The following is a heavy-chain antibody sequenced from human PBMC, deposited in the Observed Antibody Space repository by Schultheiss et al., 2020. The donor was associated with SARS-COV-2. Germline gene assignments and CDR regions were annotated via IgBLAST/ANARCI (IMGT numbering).Heavy chain of an antibody. CDR3: ARDPLAASGAFDY. CDR1: GFTFSRHN. V-gene: IGHV3-48*01. CDR2: ISGTDSII. Sequence: GGSLRLSCAASGFTFSRHNMNWVRQAPGKGLEWISYISGTDSIIYYADSVKGRFTISRDNAKNLLYLQMNSLRAEDTAVYYCARDPLAASGAFDYWGQGTQVTVSS. D-gene: IGHD6-13*01. J-gene: IGHJ4*02.